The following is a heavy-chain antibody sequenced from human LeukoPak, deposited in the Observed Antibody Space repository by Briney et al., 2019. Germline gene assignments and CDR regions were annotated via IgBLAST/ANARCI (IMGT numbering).Heavy chain of an antibody. J-gene: IGHJ6*02. D-gene: IGHD6-13*01. Sequence: GGSLRLSCAASGLTVSSNYMSWVRQAPGKGLEWVSLIYAGGSTYYADSVRGRFTISRDNSKNTLYLQMNSVTPEDTAVYYCARGFGKAAADVFGGYTMDVWGQGTTVIVSS. CDR3: ARGFGKAAADVFGGYTMDV. CDR2: IYAGGST. CDR1: GLTVSSNY. V-gene: IGHV3-66*02.